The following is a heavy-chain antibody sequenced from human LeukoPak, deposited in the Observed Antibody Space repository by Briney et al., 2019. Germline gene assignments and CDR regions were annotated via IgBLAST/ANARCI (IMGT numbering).Heavy chain of an antibody. CDR1: GFTFSLYG. D-gene: IGHD1-26*01. CDR2: IWYDGSNE. CDR3: VRGSPLGATKNWLDP. Sequence: GGSLRLSCAASGFTFSLYGMHWVRQAPGKGLEWVAVIWYDGSNENYADSVKGRFTISRDNSRNTLYLQMNSLRAEDTAMYYCVRGSPLGATKNWLDPWGQGTRVTVSS. J-gene: IGHJ5*02. V-gene: IGHV3-33*08.